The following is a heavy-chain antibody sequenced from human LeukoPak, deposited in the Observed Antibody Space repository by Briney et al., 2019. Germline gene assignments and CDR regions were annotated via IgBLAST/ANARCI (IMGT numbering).Heavy chain of an antibody. CDR1: GFTFSSYG. Sequence: QSGGSLRLSCAASGFTFSSYGMHWVRQAPGKGLEWVAFIRYDGSNKYYADSVKDRFTISRDNSKNTLYLQMNSLRAEDTAVYYCAKDQGYCSGGSCYENWFDPWGQGTLVTVSS. CDR2: IRYDGSNK. D-gene: IGHD2-15*01. CDR3: AKDQGYCSGGSCYENWFDP. V-gene: IGHV3-30*02. J-gene: IGHJ5*02.